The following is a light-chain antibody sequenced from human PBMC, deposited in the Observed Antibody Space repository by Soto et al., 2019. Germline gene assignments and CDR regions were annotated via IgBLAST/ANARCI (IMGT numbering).Light chain of an antibody. Sequence: DIVLTQSPGTLSSSPGERATLSCRASQSISNSYLAWYQQRPGQAPRLLIYGASSRATGIPDRFSGSGSGTDFTLTISRLEPEDFAVYYCQQYGLSPWTFGQGTKVEI. CDR1: QSISNSY. CDR2: GAS. V-gene: IGKV3-20*01. J-gene: IGKJ1*01. CDR3: QQYGLSPWT.